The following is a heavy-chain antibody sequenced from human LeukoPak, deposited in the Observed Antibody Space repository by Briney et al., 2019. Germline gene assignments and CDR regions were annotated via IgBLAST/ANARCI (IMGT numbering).Heavy chain of an antibody. D-gene: IGHD6-19*01. V-gene: IGHV3-21*01. J-gene: IGHJ4*02. Sequence: GGSLRLSCAASGFTFSSYSMNWVRQAPGKGLEWVSSISSSSSYIYYADSVKGRFTISRDNAKNSLYLQMNSLRAEDTAVYYCARSSGWNEISNFDYWGQGTLVTVSS. CDR1: GFTFSSYS. CDR3: ARSSGWNEISNFDY. CDR2: ISSSSSYI.